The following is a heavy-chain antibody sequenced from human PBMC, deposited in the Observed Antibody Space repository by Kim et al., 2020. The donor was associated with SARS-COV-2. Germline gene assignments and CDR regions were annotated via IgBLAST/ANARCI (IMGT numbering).Heavy chain of an antibody. CDR1: GYTFTGYY. Sequence: ASVKVSCKASGYTFTGYYMHWVRQAPGQGLEWMGRINPNSGGTNYAQKFQGRVTMTRDTSISTAYMELSRLRSDDTAVYYCARTKGATCESYYCPYYYGMDVWGQGTTVTVSS. V-gene: IGHV1-2*06. J-gene: IGHJ6*02. CDR3: ARTKGATCESYYCPYYYGMDV. D-gene: IGHD1-26*01. CDR2: INPNSGGT.